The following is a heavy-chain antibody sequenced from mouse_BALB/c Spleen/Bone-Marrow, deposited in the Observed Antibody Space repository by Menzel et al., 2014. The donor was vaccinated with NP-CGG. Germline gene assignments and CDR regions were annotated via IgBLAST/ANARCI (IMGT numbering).Heavy chain of an antibody. CDR2: IDPANGNT. J-gene: IGHJ3*01. CDR3: ARNGNYGAWFAH. CDR1: GFNIKDTY. D-gene: IGHD2-1*01. V-gene: IGHV14-3*02. Sequence: EVQLQQSGAELVKPGASVKLSCTASGFNIKDTYMHWVKQRPEQGLEWIGRIDPANGNTKYDPKFQGKATITADTSSNTAHLQLSSLTSEDTAVYYCARNGNYGAWFAHWGQGTLVTVSA.